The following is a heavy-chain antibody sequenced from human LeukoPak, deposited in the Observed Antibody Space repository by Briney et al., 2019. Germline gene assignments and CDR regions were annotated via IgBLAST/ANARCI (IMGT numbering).Heavy chain of an antibody. V-gene: IGHV4-59*01. J-gene: IGHJ3*02. CDR3: ARGRRSSGRHDASDI. Sequence: SETLSLTCTVSGGSLSNYYWSWIRQPPGKGLEWIGYIDYSESTNYNPSLKSRVTISVDTSKNQFSLKLNSVTAADTAVYYCARGRRSSGRHDASDIWGQGTLVTVSS. D-gene: IGHD6-25*01. CDR1: GGSLSNYY. CDR2: IDYSEST.